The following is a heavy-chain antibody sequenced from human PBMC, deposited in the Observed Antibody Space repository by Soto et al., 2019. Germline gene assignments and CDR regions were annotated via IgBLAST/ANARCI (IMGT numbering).Heavy chain of an antibody. V-gene: IGHV3-48*01. CDR2: ISSSSSTI. J-gene: IGHJ6*03. Sequence: GGSLRLSCAASGFTFSSYSMNWVRQAPGKGLEWVSYISSSSSTIYYADSVKGRFTISRDNAKNSLYLQMNSLRAEDTAVYYCARDSILRFLEWLFSGYMDVWGKGTTVTVSS. CDR1: GFTFSSYS. CDR3: ARDSILRFLEWLFSGYMDV. D-gene: IGHD3-3*01.